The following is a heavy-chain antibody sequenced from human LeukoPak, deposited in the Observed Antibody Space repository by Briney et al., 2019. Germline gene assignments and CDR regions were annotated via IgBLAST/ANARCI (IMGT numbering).Heavy chain of an antibody. V-gene: IGHV3-11*01. CDR3: AGDIVATISGAFDI. D-gene: IGHD5-12*01. CDR2: ISSSGSTI. CDR1: GFTFSDYY. J-gene: IGHJ3*02. Sequence: PGGSLRLSCAASGFTFSDYYMSWIRQAPGKGLEWVSYISSSGSTIYYADSVKGRFTISRDNAKNSLYLQMNSLRAEDTAVYYCAGDIVATISGAFDIWGQGTMVTVSS.